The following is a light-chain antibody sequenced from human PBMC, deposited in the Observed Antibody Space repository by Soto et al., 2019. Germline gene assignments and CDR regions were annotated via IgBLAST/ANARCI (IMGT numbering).Light chain of an antibody. CDR2: GAS. CDR1: QSVNSY. Sequence: ETVMTQSPATLSVSPGERATLSCRAGQSVNSYLALYQQKPGQAPRLLIRGASARATGIPARFSGSGSGTEFTLTISSLQSEDFAVYYCQQYNQWPLTFGGGTKVEI. CDR3: QQYNQWPLT. J-gene: IGKJ4*01. V-gene: IGKV3-15*01.